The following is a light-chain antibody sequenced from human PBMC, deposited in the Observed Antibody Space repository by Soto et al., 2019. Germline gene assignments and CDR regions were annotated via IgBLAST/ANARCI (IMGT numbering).Light chain of an antibody. J-gene: IGKJ3*01. CDR3: QQYGSSLFT. CDR1: QSVSSSY. V-gene: IGKV3-20*01. CDR2: GAS. Sequence: EIVLTQSPGTLSLSPGERATLSCRASQSVSSSYLAWYQQKPGQAPRLLIYGASSRATGIPDRFSGSGSGTAFTLTISRLEPEDFAVYYCQQYGSSLFTFGPGTNVDIK.